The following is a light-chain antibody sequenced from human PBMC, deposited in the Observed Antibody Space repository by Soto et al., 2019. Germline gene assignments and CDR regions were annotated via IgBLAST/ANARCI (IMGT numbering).Light chain of an antibody. CDR2: AAF. V-gene: IGKV1-12*01. CDR1: EDINSR. Sequence: DIQMTQSPSSVSASVGDRVTISCRASEDINSRLAWYQQKPGNAPKXLIYAAFILQSGVPSRFSGYGSGTDLTISISSLQPEDFDTYYCQQADSFPITFGQGTRLEIK. J-gene: IGKJ5*01. CDR3: QQADSFPIT.